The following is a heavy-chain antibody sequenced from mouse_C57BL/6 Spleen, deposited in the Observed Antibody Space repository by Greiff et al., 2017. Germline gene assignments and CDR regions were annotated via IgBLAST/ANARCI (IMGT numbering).Heavy chain of an antibody. Sequence: EVQLQQSGPELVKPGASVKISCKASGYTFTDYYMNWVKQSHGKSLEWIGDINPNNGGTSYNQKFKGKATLTVDKSSSTAYMELRSLTSEDSAVYYCARLMRGYDSYYAMDYWGQGTSVTVSS. J-gene: IGHJ4*01. CDR3: ARLMRGYDSYYAMDY. CDR2: INPNNGGT. CDR1: GYTFTDYY. D-gene: IGHD2-4*01. V-gene: IGHV1-26*01.